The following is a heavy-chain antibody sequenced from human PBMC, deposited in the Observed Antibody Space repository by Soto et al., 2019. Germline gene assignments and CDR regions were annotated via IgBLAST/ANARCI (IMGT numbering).Heavy chain of an antibody. CDR3: TTIAVTGTDYGMDV. V-gene: IGHV3-73*01. Sequence: EVQLVESGGGLVQPGGSLKLSCAASGFTFSGSAMHWVRQASGKGLEWVGRIRTKADSYATVYAASVKGRFTISRDDSKNTAYLQMNSLKTEDTAVYYCTTIAVTGTDYGMDVWGQGTTVTVSS. J-gene: IGHJ6*02. D-gene: IGHD6-19*01. CDR2: IRTKADSYAT. CDR1: GFTFSGSA.